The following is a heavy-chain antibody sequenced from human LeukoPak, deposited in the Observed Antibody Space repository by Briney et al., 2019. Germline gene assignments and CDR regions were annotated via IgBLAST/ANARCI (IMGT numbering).Heavy chain of an antibody. CDR2: ISAYNGNT. J-gene: IGHJ4*02. CDR3: ARESRWNYVEYYFDY. V-gene: IGHV1-18*01. D-gene: IGHD1-7*01. Sequence: ASVKVSCKASGYTFTSYGISWVRQAPGQGLEWMGWISAYNGNTNYAQKLQGRVTMTTDTSTSTAYMELRSLRSDDTAVYHCARESRWNYVEYYFDYWGQGTLVTVSS. CDR1: GYTFTSYG.